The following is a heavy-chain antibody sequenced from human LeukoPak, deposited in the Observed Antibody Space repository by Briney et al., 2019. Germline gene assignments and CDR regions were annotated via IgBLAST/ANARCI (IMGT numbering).Heavy chain of an antibody. CDR3: AKDWGSGSYQPDAFDI. J-gene: IGHJ3*02. Sequence: GGSLRLSCAASGFTFNNYAMSWVRQAPGKGLEWVSTISGSGGSTYYADSVKGRFAISRDNSKNTLYLQMNSLRAEDTAVYYCAKDWGSGSYQPDAFDIWGQGTMVTVSS. CDR2: ISGSGGST. D-gene: IGHD1-26*01. CDR1: GFTFNNYA. V-gene: IGHV3-23*01.